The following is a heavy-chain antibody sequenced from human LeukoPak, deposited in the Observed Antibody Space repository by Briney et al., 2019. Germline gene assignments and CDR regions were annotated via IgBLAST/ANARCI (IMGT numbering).Heavy chain of an antibody. CDR3: AKDLWSYSNYYFDY. V-gene: IGHV3-30*02. Sequence: GGSLRLSCVASGFTFSSYGMHWVRQAPGKGLEWVAFIRYDGSNKYYADSVKGRFTISRDNSKNTLYLQMNSLRAEDTAVYYCAKDLWSYSNYYFDYWGQGTLVTVSS. CDR1: GFTFSSYG. CDR2: IRYDGSNK. J-gene: IGHJ4*02. D-gene: IGHD4-11*01.